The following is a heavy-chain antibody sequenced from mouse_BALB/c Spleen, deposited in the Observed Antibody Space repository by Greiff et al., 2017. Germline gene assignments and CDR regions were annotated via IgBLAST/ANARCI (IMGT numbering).Heavy chain of an antibody. D-gene: IGHD1-1*01. CDR1: GFSLTSYG. Sequence: QVQLKESGPGLVAPSQSLSITCTVSGFSLTSYGVHWVRQPPGKGLEWLGVIWAGGSTNYNSALMSRLSISKDNSKSQVFLKMNSLQTDDTAMYYCARGGFITTVVALYWYFDVWGAGTTVTVSS. V-gene: IGHV2-9*02. J-gene: IGHJ1*01. CDR2: IWAGGST. CDR3: ARGGFITTVVALYWYFDV.